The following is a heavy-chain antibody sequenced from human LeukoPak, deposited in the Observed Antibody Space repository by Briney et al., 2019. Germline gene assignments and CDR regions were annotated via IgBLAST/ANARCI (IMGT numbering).Heavy chain of an antibody. CDR1: GFTFSSYA. D-gene: IGHD5-12*01. CDR2: VGISSGNT. Sequence: GRSLRLSCTASGFTFSSYAMSWVRQAPGKGLEWISYVGISSGNTKYADSVKGRFTISGDSAKNSVFLQMNSLRVEDTAVYYCARDHRYAFDNWGQGTLVTVSS. V-gene: IGHV3-48*04. J-gene: IGHJ4*02. CDR3: ARDHRYAFDN.